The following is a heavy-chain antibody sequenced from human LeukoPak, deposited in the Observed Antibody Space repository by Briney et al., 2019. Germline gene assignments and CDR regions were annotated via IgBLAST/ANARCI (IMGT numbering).Heavy chain of an antibody. CDR1: GFTFDDYA. J-gene: IGHJ4*02. Sequence: GRSLRLSCAASGFTFDDYAMHWVRQAPGKGLEWVSGISWNSGSIGYADSVKGRFTISRDNAKNTLYLQMNSLRAEDTAVYYCARGLLGIDFWGQGTLVTVSS. V-gene: IGHV3-9*01. CDR3: ARGLLGIDF. CDR2: ISWNSGSI. D-gene: IGHD2-8*02.